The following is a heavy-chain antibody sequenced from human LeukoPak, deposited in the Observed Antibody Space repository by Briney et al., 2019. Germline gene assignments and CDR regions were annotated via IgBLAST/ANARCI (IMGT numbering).Heavy chain of an antibody. V-gene: IGHV3-53*01. D-gene: IGHD3-3*01. Sequence: GGSLRLSCAASGFTVSSNYMSWVRQAPGKGLEWVSVIYSGGSTYYADSVKGRFTISRDNSKNTLYLQMNSLRAEDTAVYYCAKDTSGFWSGSYYWGQGTLVTVSS. CDR2: IYSGGST. CDR3: AKDTSGFWSGSYY. J-gene: IGHJ4*02. CDR1: GFTVSSNY.